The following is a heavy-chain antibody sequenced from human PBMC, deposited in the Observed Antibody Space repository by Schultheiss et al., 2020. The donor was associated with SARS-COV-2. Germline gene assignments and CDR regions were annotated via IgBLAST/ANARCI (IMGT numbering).Heavy chain of an antibody. V-gene: IGHV3-30*18. J-gene: IGHJ4*02. CDR1: GFTFSSYG. Sequence: GGSLRLSCAASGFTFSSYGMHWVRQAPGKGLEWVAVISYDGSNKYYADSVKGRFTISRDNSKNTLYLQMNSLRAEDTAVYYCAKDGRGSSQQWLVRDTLYYFDYWGQGTLVTVSS. CDR3: AKDGRGSSQQWLVRDTLYYFDY. CDR2: ISYDGSNK. D-gene: IGHD6-19*01.